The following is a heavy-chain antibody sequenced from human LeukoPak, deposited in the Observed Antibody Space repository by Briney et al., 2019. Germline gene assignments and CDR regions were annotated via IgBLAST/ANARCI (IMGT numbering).Heavy chain of an antibody. CDR2: IGSSGSPT. CDR1: GFAFSSYN. CDR3: ARVSPSHYDFWSGYSHMDV. D-gene: IGHD3-3*01. Sequence: SGGSLRLSCAASGFAFSSYNMNWVRQAPGKGLEWISYIGSSGSPTHYADSVGGRFTISRDNAKNSLYLQMNSLRAEDTAVYYCARVSPSHYDFWSGYSHMDVWGQGTTVTVSS. V-gene: IGHV3-48*04. J-gene: IGHJ6*02.